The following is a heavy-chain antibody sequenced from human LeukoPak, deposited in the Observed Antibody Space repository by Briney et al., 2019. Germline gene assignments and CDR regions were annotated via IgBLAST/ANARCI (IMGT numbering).Heavy chain of an antibody. CDR2: VYYSGST. D-gene: IGHD3-16*01. CDR1: GGSISSYF. V-gene: IGHV4-59*07. J-gene: IGHJ3*02. CDR3: ARVLDLSKRGLDAFDI. Sequence: SDTLSLTCTVSGGSISSYFRSWIRQPPGKGLEWIGYVYYSGSTNYNPSLKSRVTISVDTSKKQFSLKLSSATAADTAVYYCARVLDLSKRGLDAFDIWGQGTMVTVSS.